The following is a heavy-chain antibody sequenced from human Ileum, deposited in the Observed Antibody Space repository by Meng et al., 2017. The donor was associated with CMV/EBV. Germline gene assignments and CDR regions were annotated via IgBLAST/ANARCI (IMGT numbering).Heavy chain of an antibody. CDR2: VSYTGDT. Sequence: SIGSSTSYWGWIRQPPGKGLEWIGSVSYTGDTDYNASLRSRVTMSVDTSQSQFFLKVNSVTAADTAVYSCVRILNTGINGRGWFDLWGQGVLVTVSS. CDR3: VRILNTGINGRGWFDL. V-gene: IGHV4-39*07. J-gene: IGHJ5*01. CDR1: SIGSSTSY. D-gene: IGHD2-8*02.